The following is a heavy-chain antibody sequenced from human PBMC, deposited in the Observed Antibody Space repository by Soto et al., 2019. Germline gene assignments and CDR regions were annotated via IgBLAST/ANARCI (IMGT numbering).Heavy chain of an antibody. J-gene: IGHJ4*02. D-gene: IGHD2-2*01. CDR3: VKDDDQEANALDY. Sequence: QVHLVESGGDVVQPGRSLRLSCAASGFTFSNYGMHWVRQAPGKGLEWVAVITNNGGSDHYADSLKGRFTISRDNSKNTLYLQMNSLRAEDTAVYYCVKDDDQEANALDYWGQGTLVTVSS. CDR2: ITNNGGSD. V-gene: IGHV3-33*06. CDR1: GFTFSNYG.